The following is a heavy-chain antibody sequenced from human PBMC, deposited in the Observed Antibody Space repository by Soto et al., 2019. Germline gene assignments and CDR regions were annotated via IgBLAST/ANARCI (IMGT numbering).Heavy chain of an antibody. CDR1: GGSISSSSYY. CDR3: ARDTRIAARVGYYYYGMDV. Sequence: PSETLSLTCTVSGGSISSSSYYWGWIRQPPGKGLEWIGSIYYSGSTYYNPSLKSRVTISVDTSKNQFSLKLSSVTAADTAVYYCARDTRIAARVGYYYYGMDVWGQGTTVTVSS. J-gene: IGHJ6*02. D-gene: IGHD6-6*01. V-gene: IGHV4-39*01. CDR2: IYYSGST.